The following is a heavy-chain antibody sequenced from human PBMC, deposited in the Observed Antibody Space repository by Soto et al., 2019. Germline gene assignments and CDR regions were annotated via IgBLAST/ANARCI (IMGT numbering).Heavy chain of an antibody. Sequence: QVQLVESGGGAVQPGESLRLSCVASGFDFTYYAMHWVRQAPGKGLESVAVMSSDGSKIHHKDSVKGLFTISRDNSKNTLYLQMNSLRTEDTAVYFGAKAEGVGGTLGLFDYWGQGPLVSVSS. CDR2: MSSDGSKI. D-gene: IGHD1-26*01. CDR1: GFDFTYYA. J-gene: IGHJ4*02. CDR3: AKAEGVGGTLGLFDY. V-gene: IGHV3-30*18.